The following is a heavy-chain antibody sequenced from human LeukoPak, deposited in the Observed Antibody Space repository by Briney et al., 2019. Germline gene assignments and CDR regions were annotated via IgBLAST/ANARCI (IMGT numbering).Heavy chain of an antibody. Sequence: GGSLRLSCAASGFIFTSYTMNWVRQAPGKGLEWVSAISGSGGSTYYADSVKGRFTISRDNSKNTLYLQMNSLRAEDTAVYYCAKARTAYYFDYWGQGTLVTVSS. CDR3: AKARTAYYFDY. V-gene: IGHV3-23*01. CDR2: ISGSGGST. J-gene: IGHJ4*02. CDR1: GFIFTSYT. D-gene: IGHD1-14*01.